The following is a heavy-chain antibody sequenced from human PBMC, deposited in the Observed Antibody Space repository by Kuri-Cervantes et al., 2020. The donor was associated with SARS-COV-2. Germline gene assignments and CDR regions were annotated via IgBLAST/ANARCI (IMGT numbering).Heavy chain of an antibody. D-gene: IGHD3-16*01. J-gene: IGHJ4*02. V-gene: IGHV4-39*01. CDR2: IYYSGST. CDR3: ARVLRTASFDF. CDR1: GGSISSRTFY. Sequence: SEILSFTCSVSGGSISSRTFYWGWIRQPPGKGLEWIGNIYYSGSTYYSPSLKSRVTISMDTSKDQFSLKLSSVTAADTAVYDCARVLRTASFDFWGQGTPVTVSS.